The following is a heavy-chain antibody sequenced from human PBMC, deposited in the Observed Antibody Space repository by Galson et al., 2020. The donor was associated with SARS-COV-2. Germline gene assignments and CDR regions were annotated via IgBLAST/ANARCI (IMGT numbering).Heavy chain of an antibody. CDR1: GFSINVYA. V-gene: IGHV3-23*01. CDR2: ISNSGITS. Sequence: GGSLRLSCAASGFSINVYAMSWIRQAPGKGLEWVSDISNSGITSYYADPVKGRFTISRDNSKNMLYLQMNSLKTEDTAVYYCARDVVPHSMWELTQPPTLDLWGQGTLLSVSS. D-gene: IGHD1-26*01. CDR3: ARDVVPHSMWELTQPPTLDL. J-gene: IGHJ5*02.